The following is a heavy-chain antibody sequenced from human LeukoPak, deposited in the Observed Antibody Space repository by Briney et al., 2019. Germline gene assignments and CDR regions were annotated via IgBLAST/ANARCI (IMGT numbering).Heavy chain of an antibody. CDR1: GGSISSGGYY. CDR2: IYYSGST. CDR3: ATQYSSSWYNAFDI. V-gene: IGHV4-31*02. J-gene: IGHJ3*02. Sequence: SETLSLTCTVSGGSISSGGYYWSWIRQHPGKGREWIGNIYYSGSTYYNPSLKRRVTISVDTSKNQFSLKLSSVTAADTAVYYCATQYSSSWYNAFDIWGQGTMVTVSS. D-gene: IGHD6-13*01.